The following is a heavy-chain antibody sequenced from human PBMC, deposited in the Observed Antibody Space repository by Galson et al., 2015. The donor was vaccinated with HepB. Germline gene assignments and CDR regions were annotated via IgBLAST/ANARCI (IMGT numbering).Heavy chain of an antibody. CDR3: AKDLVVRGVIIETYYYYGMDV. Sequence: APRLSCAASGFTFSSSALSWFPQAPGPGLERLAEIRGTVGGPSSEHAVKGRFTISRDNSKNTLYLQMNGLRAEDTAVYYCAKDLVVRGVIIETYYYYGMDVWGQGTTVTVSS. D-gene: IGHD3-10*01. CDR2: IRGTVGGP. V-gene: IGHV3-23*01. CDR1: GFTFSSSA. J-gene: IGHJ6*02.